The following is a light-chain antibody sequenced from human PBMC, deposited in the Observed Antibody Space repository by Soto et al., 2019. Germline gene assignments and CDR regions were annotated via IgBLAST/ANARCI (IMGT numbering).Light chain of an antibody. CDR1: SSDVGGYNY. CDR2: DVS. J-gene: IGLJ3*02. CDR3: RSYTRSSTRV. Sequence: QSALTQPASVSGSPGQSITISCTGTSSDVGGYNYVSWYQQHPGKAPKLMIYDVSNRPSGVSNRFSGSKSGNTASLTISGLQAEDEAEYYCRSYTRSSTRVCGGGTKLTVL. V-gene: IGLV2-14*01.